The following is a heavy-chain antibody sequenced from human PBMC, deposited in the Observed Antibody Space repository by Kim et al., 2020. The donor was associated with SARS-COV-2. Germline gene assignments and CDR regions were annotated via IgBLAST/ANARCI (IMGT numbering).Heavy chain of an antibody. J-gene: IGHJ4*02. Sequence: GGSLRLSCAASGFTFSSYAMHWVRQAPGKGLEWVAVIWYDGSNKYYADSVKGRFTISRDNSKNTLYLQMNSLRAEDTAVYYCAKVPAFDDGVDYWGQGTLVTVSS. D-gene: IGHD3-9*01. CDR1: GFTFSSYA. CDR3: AKVPAFDDGVDY. V-gene: IGHV3-33*06. CDR2: IWYDGSNK.